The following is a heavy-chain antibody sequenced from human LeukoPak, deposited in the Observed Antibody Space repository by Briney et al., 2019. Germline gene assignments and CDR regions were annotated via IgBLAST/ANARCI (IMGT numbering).Heavy chain of an antibody. J-gene: IGHJ4*02. V-gene: IGHV3-7*01. CDR2: IKQDGSDK. Sequence: GGSLRLSCAASGFTFNKYWTTWVRQAPGKGLEWVANIKQDGSDKHYVSSVKGRFTISRDNAKNSVYLQMNSLRDEDTAIYYCARENWGPDYWGQGTLVTVSS. CDR3: ARENWGPDY. D-gene: IGHD7-27*01. CDR1: GFTFNKYW.